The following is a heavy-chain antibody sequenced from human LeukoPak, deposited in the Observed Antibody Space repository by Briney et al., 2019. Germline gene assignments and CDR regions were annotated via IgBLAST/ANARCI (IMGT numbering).Heavy chain of an antibody. CDR1: GYTFTIYY. CDR3: AIYDILTGTTPAFDI. D-gene: IGHD3-9*01. Sequence: ASVNVSCTASGYTFTIYYMHWVRQAPGQGLEWMGIINPSGGSTSYAQKFQGRVTMTRDTSTSTVYMELSSLRSEDTAVYYCAIYDILTGTTPAFDIWGQGTMVTVSS. J-gene: IGHJ3*02. V-gene: IGHV1-46*01. CDR2: INPSGGST.